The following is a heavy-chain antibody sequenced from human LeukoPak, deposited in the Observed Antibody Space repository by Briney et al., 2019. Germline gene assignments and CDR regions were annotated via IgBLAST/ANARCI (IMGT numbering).Heavy chain of an antibody. Sequence: GESLKISCKGSGYSFRSYWIGWVRQVPGKGLEWMGIIYPGDSDTKYRPTFEDQVTISADHSISTAYLQWSSLKASDTAMYYCARIDGYCSGGSCYSSDYWGQGTLVTVSS. D-gene: IGHD2-15*01. CDR3: ARIDGYCSGGSCYSSDY. CDR2: IYPGDSDT. CDR1: GYSFRSYW. J-gene: IGHJ4*02. V-gene: IGHV5-51*01.